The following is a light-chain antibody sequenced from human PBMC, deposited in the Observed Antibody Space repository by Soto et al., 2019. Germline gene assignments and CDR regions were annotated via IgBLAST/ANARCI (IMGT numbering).Light chain of an antibody. CDR2: EVS. J-gene: IGLJ2*01. CDR1: SSDVGGYNY. CDR3: SSYTSSSTLDVV. V-gene: IGLV2-14*01. Sequence: QSALTQPASVSGSPGQSITISCTGTSSDVGGYNYVSWYQQHPGKAPQLMIYEVSNRPSGVSIRFSGSKSGNTASLTISGLQAEDEADYYCSSYTSSSTLDVVFGGGTQLTVL.